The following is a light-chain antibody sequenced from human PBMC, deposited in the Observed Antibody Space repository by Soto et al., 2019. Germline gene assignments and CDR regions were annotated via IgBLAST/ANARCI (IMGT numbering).Light chain of an antibody. V-gene: IGLV1-40*01. CDR1: SSNIGAGYD. CDR2: DNN. J-gene: IGLJ2*01. CDR3: QSYDSSLSGVV. Sequence: QFVLTQPPSVSGAPGQRVTISCTGSSSNIGAGYDVHWYQQLPGSAPKLLIYDNNNRPSGVPDRFSGSKSGTSASLVITGLQAEDEADYYCQSYDSSLSGVVFGGGTKLTVL.